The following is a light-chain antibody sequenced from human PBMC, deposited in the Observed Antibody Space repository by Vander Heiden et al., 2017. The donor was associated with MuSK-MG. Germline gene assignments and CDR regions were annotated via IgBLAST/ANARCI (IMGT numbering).Light chain of an antibody. CDR2: SNS. J-gene: IGLJ3*02. CDR3: AAWEASLNGWV. CDR1: SSNVGSNT. Sequence: QSVLTQSPSASGTPGQSVTISCSGSSSNVGSNTVTWYQQLPGTAPKVLVYSNSQRRSGVPDRFSGSKSGTSAALAISGLQAEDEADYYCAAWEASLNGWVFGGGTKLTVL. V-gene: IGLV1-44*01.